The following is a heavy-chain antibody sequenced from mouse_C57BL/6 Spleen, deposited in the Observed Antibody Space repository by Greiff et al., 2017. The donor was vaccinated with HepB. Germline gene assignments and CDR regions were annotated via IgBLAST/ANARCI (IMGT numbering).Heavy chain of an antibody. Sequence: VQLQQPGAELVKPGASVKMSCKASGYTFTSYWITWVKQRPGQGLEWIRDIYPGSGSTNYNEKFKSKATLTVDTSSSTAYMQLSSLTSEDSAVYYCARSSYYYGSGYFDYWGQGTTLTVSS. D-gene: IGHD1-1*01. V-gene: IGHV1-55*01. CDR2: IYPGSGST. CDR1: GYTFTSYW. CDR3: ARSSYYYGSGYFDY. J-gene: IGHJ2*01.